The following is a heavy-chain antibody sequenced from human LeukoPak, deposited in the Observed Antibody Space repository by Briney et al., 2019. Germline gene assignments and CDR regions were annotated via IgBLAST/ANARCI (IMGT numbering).Heavy chain of an antibody. V-gene: IGHV4-34*01. J-gene: IGHJ4*02. D-gene: IGHD6-19*01. CDR1: GGSFSGYY. CDR3: ARGELQYSSGRFAVRVLDY. CDR2: INHSGST. Sequence: SETLSLTCAVYGGSFSGYYWSWIRQSPGKGLEWIGEINHSGSTNYNPYLKSRVTISVDASKNQFSLKLNSVTAADTAVYFCARGELQYSSGRFAVRVLDYWGRGTPVTVSS.